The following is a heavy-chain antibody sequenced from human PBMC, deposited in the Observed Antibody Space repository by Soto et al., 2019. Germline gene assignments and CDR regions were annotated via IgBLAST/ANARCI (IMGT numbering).Heavy chain of an antibody. CDR1: GGSISSSNW. D-gene: IGHD4-17*01. Sequence: SETLSLTCAVSGGSISSSNWWSWVRQPPGKGLEWIGEIYHSGSTNYNPSLKSRVTISVDKSKNQFSLKLSSVTAADTAVYYCARDRRAVTLNHYYYYGMDVWGQGTTVTSP. CDR3: ARDRRAVTLNHYYYYGMDV. J-gene: IGHJ6*02. CDR2: IYHSGST. V-gene: IGHV4-4*02.